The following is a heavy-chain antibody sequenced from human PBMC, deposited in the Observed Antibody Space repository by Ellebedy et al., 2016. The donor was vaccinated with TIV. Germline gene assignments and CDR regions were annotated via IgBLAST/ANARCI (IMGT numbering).Heavy chain of an antibody. V-gene: IGHV1-8*02. D-gene: IGHD3-3*01. CDR3: ARLTTFWSGYYTPLGYYYYMDV. Sequence: ASVKVSXXASGYTFTSYGISWVRQAPGQGLEWMGWMNPNSGNTGYAQKFQGRVTMTRNTSISTAYMELSSLRSEDTAVYYCARLTTFWSGYYTPLGYYYYMDVWGKGTTVTVSS. CDR1: GYTFTSYG. CDR2: MNPNSGNT. J-gene: IGHJ6*03.